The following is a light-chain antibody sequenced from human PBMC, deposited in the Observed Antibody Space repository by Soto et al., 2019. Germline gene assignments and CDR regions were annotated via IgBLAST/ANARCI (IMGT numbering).Light chain of an antibody. CDR2: SNN. CDR3: AAWDDSLNGFYV. J-gene: IGLJ1*01. V-gene: IGLV1-44*01. Sequence: VVTHPPSASGTPGQRVTISCSGSSSNIGSNTVNWYQQLPGTAPKLLIYSNNQRPSGVPDRFSGSKSGTSASLAISGLQSEDEADYYCAAWDDSLNGFYVFGTGTKVTVL. CDR1: SSNIGSNT.